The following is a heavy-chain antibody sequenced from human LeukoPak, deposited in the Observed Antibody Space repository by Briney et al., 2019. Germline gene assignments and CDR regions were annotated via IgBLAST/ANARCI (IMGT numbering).Heavy chain of an antibody. Sequence: SETLSLTCTVSGGSISSSSYYWGWIRQPPGKGLEWIGSIYYSGSTYYNPSLKSRVTISVDTSKNQFSLKLSSVTAADTAVYYCARQRRLELPDYWGQGTLVTVSS. V-gene: IGHV4-39*01. D-gene: IGHD3-16*01. CDR3: ARQRRLELPDY. CDR2: IYYSGST. CDR1: GGSISSSSYY. J-gene: IGHJ4*02.